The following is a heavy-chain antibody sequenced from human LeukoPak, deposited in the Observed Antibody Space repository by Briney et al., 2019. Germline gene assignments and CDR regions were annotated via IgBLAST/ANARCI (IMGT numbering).Heavy chain of an antibody. J-gene: IGHJ6*03. CDR2: IIPIFGTA. D-gene: IGHD6-13*01. V-gene: IGHV1-69*06. Sequence: AAVTVSFKASGGSFSSYAISWVRQAPGQGLEWMGGIIPIFGTANYAQKFQDRVTITADKSTSTAYMELSSLRSEDTAVYDCARVVGLTGYSSTWYSGYYYYMDVWGKGTTVTVSS. CDR1: GGSFSSYA. CDR3: ARVVGLTGYSSTWYSGYYYYMDV.